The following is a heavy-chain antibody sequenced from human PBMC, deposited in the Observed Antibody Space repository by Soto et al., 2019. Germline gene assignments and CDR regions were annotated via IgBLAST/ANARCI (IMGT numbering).Heavy chain of an antibody. CDR3: ASSLLVGYGLEGESD. CDR1: GYTFTSYG. V-gene: IGHV1-18*01. Sequence: QVQLVQSGAEVKKPGASVKVSCKASGYTFTSYGISWVRQAPGQGLEWMGWISAYNGNTNYAQKLQGRVTMTTDTATSTAYMETRSLRSDDTAVYYCASSLLVGYGLEGESDWGQGTLVTVCS. J-gene: IGHJ4*02. D-gene: IGHD5-18*01. CDR2: ISAYNGNT.